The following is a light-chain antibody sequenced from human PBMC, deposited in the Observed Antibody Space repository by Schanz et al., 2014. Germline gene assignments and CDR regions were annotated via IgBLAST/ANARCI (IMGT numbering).Light chain of an antibody. J-gene: IGLJ1*01. V-gene: IGLV2-23*01. Sequence: QSVLTQPASVSGSPGQSITISCSGTGNDIGMYNLVSWYQQHPGKAPKLIIYEGSARASGLFNRFSGSRSGITASLTISGLQAEDEADYYCCSYAGSSTLYVFGTGTKVTVL. CDR3: CSYAGSSTLYV. CDR2: EGS. CDR1: GNDIGMYNL.